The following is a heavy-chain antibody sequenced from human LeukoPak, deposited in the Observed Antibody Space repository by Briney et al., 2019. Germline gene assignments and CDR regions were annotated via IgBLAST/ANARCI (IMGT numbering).Heavy chain of an antibody. CDR1: GGTFSSYA. V-gene: IGHV1-69*04. D-gene: IGHD3-10*01. CDR3: ARGLKYVGRGFDP. J-gene: IGHJ5*02. Sequence: EASVKVSCKASGGTFSSYAISWVRQAPGQGLEWMGRIIPILGIANYAQKFQGRVTITADKSTSTAYMELSSLRSDDTAVCYCARGLKYVGRGFDPWGQGTLVTVSS. CDR2: IIPILGIA.